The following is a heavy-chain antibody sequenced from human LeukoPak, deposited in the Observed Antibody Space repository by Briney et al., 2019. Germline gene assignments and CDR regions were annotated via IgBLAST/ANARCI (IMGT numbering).Heavy chain of an antibody. D-gene: IGHD3-22*01. Sequence: PGKSLRLSCAASGFTFNSYGMHWVRQAPGKGLERVAVIWYDGSNEYYADSVKGRFSISRDNSKNTLYLQMNSLRAEDTAVYYCARDRRGELKIVVVITVFDPWGQGTLVTVSS. CDR1: GFTFNSYG. V-gene: IGHV3-33*01. CDR3: ARDRRGELKIVVVITVFDP. CDR2: IWYDGSNE. J-gene: IGHJ5*02.